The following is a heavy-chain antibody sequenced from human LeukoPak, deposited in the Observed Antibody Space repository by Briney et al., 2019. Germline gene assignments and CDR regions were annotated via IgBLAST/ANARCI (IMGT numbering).Heavy chain of an antibody. V-gene: IGHV4-4*07. CDR1: GGSISSYY. CDR3: ARENYDILTGYYTFDY. CDR2: IYTSGST. J-gene: IGHJ4*02. D-gene: IGHD3-9*01. Sequence: SETLSLTCTVSGGSISSYYWSWIRQPAGEGLEWIGRIYTSGSTNYNPSLKSRVTMSVDTSKNQFSLKLSSVTAADTAVYYCARENYDILTGYYTFDYWGQGTLVTVSS.